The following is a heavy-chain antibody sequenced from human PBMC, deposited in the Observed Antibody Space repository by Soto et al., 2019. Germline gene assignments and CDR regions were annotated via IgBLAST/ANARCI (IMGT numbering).Heavy chain of an antibody. D-gene: IGHD5-18*01. J-gene: IGHJ5*02. Sequence: QVQLQESGPGLVKPSQTLSLTCTVSGCSISSGGYYWSWIRQHPGKGLEGIGYIYYSGSTYYNPSLKSRVTISVDTSKNQFSLKLSSVTAADTAVYYCARASSTRGYSYGYWFDPWGQGTLVTVSS. CDR3: ARASSTRGYSYGYWFDP. V-gene: IGHV4-31*03. CDR2: IYYSGST. CDR1: GCSISSGGYY.